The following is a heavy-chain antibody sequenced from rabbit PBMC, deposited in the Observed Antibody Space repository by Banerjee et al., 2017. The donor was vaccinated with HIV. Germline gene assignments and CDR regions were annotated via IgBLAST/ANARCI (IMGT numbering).Heavy chain of an antibody. CDR1: GFSFCSGYH. J-gene: IGHJ4*01. CDR2: IYNGDGST. CDR3: ARHTYNSGWSYYFDL. Sequence: QSLEESGGCLVQPEGSLTLTCKASGFSFCSGYHVFRVRQAPGKGLEWIGCIYNGDGSTDYASWVNGRFTISKTSSTTVTLQLNSLTAADTATYFCARHTYNSGWSYYFDLWGQGTLVTVS. D-gene: IGHD4-1*01. V-gene: IGHV1S40*01.